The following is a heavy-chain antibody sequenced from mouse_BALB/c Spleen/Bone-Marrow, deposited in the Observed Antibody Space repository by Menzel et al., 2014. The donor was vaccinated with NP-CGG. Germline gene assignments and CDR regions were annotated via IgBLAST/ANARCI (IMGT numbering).Heavy chain of an antibody. CDR2: INPDSSTI. V-gene: IGHV4-1*02. D-gene: IGHD1-2*01. CDR1: GFDFSRFW. Sequence: EVQRVESGGGLVQPGGSLKLSCAASGFDFSRFWLSWGRQAPGKGLEWIGEINPDSSTINYTPSLKDKFIISRDNAKNTLYLQMSKVRSEDTALYYCAKNYYYGYVAYWGQGTLVTVSA. J-gene: IGHJ3*01. CDR3: AKNYYYGYVAY.